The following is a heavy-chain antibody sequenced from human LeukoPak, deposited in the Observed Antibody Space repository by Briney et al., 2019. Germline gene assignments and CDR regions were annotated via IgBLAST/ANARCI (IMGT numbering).Heavy chain of an antibody. CDR2: IIPFFGSA. Sequence: ASVKVSCKASGGTSSRYAMNWVRQAPGQGLEWMGGIIPFFGSANYAQKFRGRLTITADESTFTSYMELSSLRYEDTAVYYCARGRDQTNTGYCDHWGQGTLVTVSS. D-gene: IGHD2-15*01. CDR1: GGTSSRYA. J-gene: IGHJ4*02. CDR3: ARGRDQTNTGYCDH. V-gene: IGHV1-69*13.